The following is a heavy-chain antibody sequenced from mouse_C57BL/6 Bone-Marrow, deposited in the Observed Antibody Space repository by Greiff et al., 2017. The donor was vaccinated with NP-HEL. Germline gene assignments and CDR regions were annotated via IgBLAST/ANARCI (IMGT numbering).Heavy chain of an antibody. Sequence: EVQLVESGGGLVKPGGSLKLSCAASGFTFSDYGMHWVRQAPEKGLEWVAYISSGSSTIYYADTVKGRFTFSRDNAKNTLFLHMTRLRAEYTAMYYCARPRDDDAKGPHYWGQGTTLTVSS. V-gene: IGHV5-17*01. CDR1: GFTFSDYG. J-gene: IGHJ2*01. CDR2: ISSGSSTI. D-gene: IGHD2-4*01. CDR3: ARPRDDDAKGPHY.